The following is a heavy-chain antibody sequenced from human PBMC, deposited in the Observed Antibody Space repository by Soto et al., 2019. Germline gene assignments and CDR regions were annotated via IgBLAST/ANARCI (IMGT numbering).Heavy chain of an antibody. CDR3: ARSVSFRYQLLKRGMDV. CDR2: VIPIFGTA. Sequence: SVKVSCKASGGTFSSYAISWVRQAPGQGLEWMGGVIPIFGTANYAQKFQGRVTITADESTSTAYMELSSLRSEDTAVYYCARSVSFRYQLLKRGMDVWGQGTTVTVSS. J-gene: IGHJ6*02. CDR1: GGTFSSYA. V-gene: IGHV1-69*13. D-gene: IGHD2-2*01.